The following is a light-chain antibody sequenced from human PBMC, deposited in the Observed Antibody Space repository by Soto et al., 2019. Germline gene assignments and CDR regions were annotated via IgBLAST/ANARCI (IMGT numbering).Light chain of an antibody. CDR3: QHYGTSAL. J-gene: IGKJ3*01. V-gene: IGKV3-20*01. CDR2: GAS. CDR1: ESVSTSY. Sequence: EIVLTQSPGTLSLSQGERATLSCRASESVSTSYLAWYQQKPGQAPRLLIYGASGRATGIPDRFSVSASGTDFTLTISRLEPEDFAVYYCQHYGTSALFGPGTKVDIK.